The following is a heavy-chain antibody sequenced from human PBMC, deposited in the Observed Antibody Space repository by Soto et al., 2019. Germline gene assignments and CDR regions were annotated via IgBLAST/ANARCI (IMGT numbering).Heavy chain of an antibody. CDR1: GGTFSSYA. CDR3: ASQARVTGTGPNWFDP. Sequence: GASVKVSCKASGGTFSSYAISWVRQAPGQGPEWMGGIIPIFGTANYAQKFQGRVTITADESTSTGYMELSSLRSEDTAVYYCASQARVTGTGPNWFDPWGQGTLVTVS. D-gene: IGHD1-20*01. J-gene: IGHJ5*02. V-gene: IGHV1-69*13. CDR2: IIPIFGTA.